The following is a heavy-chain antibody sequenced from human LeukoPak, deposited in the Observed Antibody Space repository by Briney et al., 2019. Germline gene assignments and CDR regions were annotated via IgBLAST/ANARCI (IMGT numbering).Heavy chain of an antibody. Sequence: TGGSLRLSCAASGFTFSSYWMSWVRQAPGKGLEWVANIKQDGSEKYYVDSVKGRFTISRDNAKNSLYLQMNSLRAEDTAVYYCARKGYSSSWYCDYWGQGTLVTVSS. CDR1: GFTFSSYW. CDR2: IKQDGSEK. J-gene: IGHJ4*02. D-gene: IGHD6-13*01. V-gene: IGHV3-7*01. CDR3: ARKGYSSSWYCDY.